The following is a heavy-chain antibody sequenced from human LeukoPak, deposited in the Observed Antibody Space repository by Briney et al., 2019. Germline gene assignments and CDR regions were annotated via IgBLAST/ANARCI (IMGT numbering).Heavy chain of an antibody. J-gene: IGHJ5*02. V-gene: IGHV4-38-2*02. Sequence: SETLSLTCTVSGYSISSGYYWGWIRQPPGKGLEWIGSICYSGSTNYNPSLKSRVTISVDTSKNQFSLKLSSVTAADTAVYYCARGRFIAGDYDFWSGYPRGFDPWGQGTLVTVSS. CDR3: ARGRFIAGDYDFWSGYPRGFDP. CDR1: GYSISSGYY. D-gene: IGHD3-3*01. CDR2: ICYSGST.